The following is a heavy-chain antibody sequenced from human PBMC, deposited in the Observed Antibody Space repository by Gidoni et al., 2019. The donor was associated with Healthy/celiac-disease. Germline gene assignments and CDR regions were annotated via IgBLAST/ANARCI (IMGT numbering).Heavy chain of an antibody. Sequence: EVQLLESGGGLVQPGGSLSLSCAASGFTFSSYAMSWVRQAPGKGLEWVSAISGSGGSTYYADSVKGRFTISRDNSKNTLYLQMNSLRAEDTAVYYCAKRHYIQDYYDSSGYYAPYGMDVWGQGTTVTVSS. CDR3: AKRHYIQDYYDSSGYYAPYGMDV. CDR2: ISGSGGST. J-gene: IGHJ6*02. D-gene: IGHD3-22*01. CDR1: GFTFSSYA. V-gene: IGHV3-23*01.